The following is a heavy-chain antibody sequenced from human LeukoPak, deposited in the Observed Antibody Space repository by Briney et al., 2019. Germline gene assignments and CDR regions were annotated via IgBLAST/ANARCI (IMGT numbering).Heavy chain of an antibody. CDR1: GFTFSSYA. D-gene: IGHD1-26*01. J-gene: IGHJ4*02. Sequence: GGSLRLSCAASGFTFSSYAMHWVRQAPGKGLEWVAVISYDGSNKYYADSVKGRFTISRDNSKNTLYLQMNSLRAEDTAVYYCARVIVGAKVKFDYWGQGTLVTVSS. CDR3: ARVIVGAKVKFDY. CDR2: ISYDGSNK. V-gene: IGHV3-30*04.